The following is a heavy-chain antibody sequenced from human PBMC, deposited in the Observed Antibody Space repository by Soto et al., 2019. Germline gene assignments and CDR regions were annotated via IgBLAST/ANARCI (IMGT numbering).Heavy chain of an antibody. Sequence: KASETLSLTCTVSGGSISSGGYYWSWIRQHPGKGLEWIGYIYYSGSTYYNPSLKSRVTISVDTSKNQFSLKLSSVTAADTAVYYCARGAGKRFDYWGQGTLVTVSS. J-gene: IGHJ4*02. CDR2: IYYSGST. D-gene: IGHD3-16*01. CDR1: GGSISSGGYY. V-gene: IGHV4-31*03. CDR3: ARGAGKRFDY.